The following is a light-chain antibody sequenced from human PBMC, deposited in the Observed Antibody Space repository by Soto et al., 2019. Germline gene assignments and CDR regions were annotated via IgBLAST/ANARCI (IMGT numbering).Light chain of an antibody. V-gene: IGLV1-40*01. CDR1: ISNIGAGFD. CDR2: DND. J-gene: IGLJ2*01. CDR3: QSYDNSLSGVV. Sequence: QSVLTQPPSVSGAPGQGIIIACTGSISNIGAGFDVHWYQHLPGTAPKLLVYDNDNRPSGLPARFSDSRSGNSASLAITSLQADDEADYYCQSYDNSLSGVVFGGGTKLTVL.